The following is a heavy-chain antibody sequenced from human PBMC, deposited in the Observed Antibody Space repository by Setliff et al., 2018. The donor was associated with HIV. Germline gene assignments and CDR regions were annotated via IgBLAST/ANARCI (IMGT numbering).Heavy chain of an antibody. CDR3: APRPSVSGNLLAFDY. Sequence: PGGSLRLSCAASGFTFSSYAMSWVRQAPGKGLEWVSAISGGGGSESYADSVKGRFTISRDNSKHMLYLQMNSLRAEDTAVYYCAPRPSVSGNLLAFDYWGQGTLVTVSS. J-gene: IGHJ4*02. V-gene: IGHV3-23*01. CDR1: GFTFSSYA. D-gene: IGHD6-19*01. CDR2: ISGGGGSE.